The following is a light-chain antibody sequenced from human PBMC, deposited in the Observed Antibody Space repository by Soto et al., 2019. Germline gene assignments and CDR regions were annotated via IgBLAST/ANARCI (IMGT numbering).Light chain of an antibody. V-gene: IGKV1-5*03. CDR3: QQYNNYPGT. CDR2: KAS. Sequence: DIQMTQSPSTLSASVGDRVTITCRASQSISSWLAWYQQKPGKAPKLLIYKASSLESGVPSRFSGSGSGTEFTLTIYSLQPDDFAAYYSQQYNNYPGTFGQWTKVEIK. CDR1: QSISSW. J-gene: IGKJ1*01.